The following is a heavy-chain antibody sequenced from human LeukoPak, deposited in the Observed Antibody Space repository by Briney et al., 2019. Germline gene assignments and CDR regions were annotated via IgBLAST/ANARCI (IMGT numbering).Heavy chain of an antibody. J-gene: IGHJ3*02. CDR1: GFTFRSYS. Sequence: GGSLRLSCAASGFTFRSYSMNWVRQAPGKGLEWVSAIDPSSTYIYYADSVKGRFTISRDNAENSLYLQMNSLRAEDTAVYYCARGRLVVPAVSPLQIWGQGTMVTVSS. D-gene: IGHD2-2*01. CDR2: IDPSSTYI. V-gene: IGHV3-21*01. CDR3: ARGRLVVPAVSPLQI.